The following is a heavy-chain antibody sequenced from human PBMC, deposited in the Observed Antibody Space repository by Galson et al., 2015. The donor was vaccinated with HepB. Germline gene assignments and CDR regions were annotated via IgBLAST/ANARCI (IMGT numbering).Heavy chain of an antibody. CDR2: INAYNANT. CDR1: AYTFSSHG. CDR3: AEGSFLSRRGVDN. D-gene: IGHD2-15*01. V-gene: IGHV1-18*04. J-gene: IGHJ3*02. Sequence: SVTVSCKASAYTFSSHGLSWVRQAPGQGLEWMGWINAYNANTHYAQKFQGRVTMTTDTSTSIVHMELRSLRSDDTAIYYCAEGSFLSRRGVDNWCQETLVTVSA.